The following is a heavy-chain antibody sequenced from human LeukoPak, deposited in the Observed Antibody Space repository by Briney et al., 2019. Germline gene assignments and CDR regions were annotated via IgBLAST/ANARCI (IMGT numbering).Heavy chain of an antibody. Sequence: GSSVKVSCKASGGTFSSYAISWVRQAPGQGLEWMGGIIPIFGTANYAQKFQGRVTITADESTSTAYMELSSLRSEDTAVYYCARSSASIVVVPAAMHYYYGVDVWGKGTTVTVSS. CDR2: IIPIFGTA. V-gene: IGHV1-69*01. CDR1: GGTFSSYA. CDR3: ARSSASIVVVPAAMHYYYGVDV. D-gene: IGHD2-2*01. J-gene: IGHJ6*04.